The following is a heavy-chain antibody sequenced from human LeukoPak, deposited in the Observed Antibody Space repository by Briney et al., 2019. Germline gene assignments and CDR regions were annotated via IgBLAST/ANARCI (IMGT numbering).Heavy chain of an antibody. CDR1: GGSLSDYY. J-gene: IGHJ2*01. D-gene: IGHD1-1*01. Sequence: PSETLSLTCAVSGGSLSDYYRTWIRQPPGKGLEWIGEVSHTGSTNYNPSLKSRVTISVDTSKDQVFLKLNSVTAADTAVYYCARMTRNDWYFDLWGRGTLVTVSS. CDR2: VSHTGST. V-gene: IGHV4-34*01. CDR3: ARMTRNDWYFDL.